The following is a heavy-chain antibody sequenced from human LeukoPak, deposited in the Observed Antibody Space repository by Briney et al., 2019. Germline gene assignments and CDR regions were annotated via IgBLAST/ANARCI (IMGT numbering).Heavy chain of an antibody. Sequence: GGSLRLSCAASGFTFSSYGMHWVRQAPGKGLEWVAVISYDGSNKYYADSVKGRFTIPRDNSKNTLYLQMNSLRAEDTAVYYCAKNSYGYVDAFDIWGQGTMVTVSS. CDR2: ISYDGSNK. J-gene: IGHJ3*02. CDR3: AKNSYGYVDAFDI. V-gene: IGHV3-30*18. CDR1: GFTFSSYG. D-gene: IGHD5-18*01.